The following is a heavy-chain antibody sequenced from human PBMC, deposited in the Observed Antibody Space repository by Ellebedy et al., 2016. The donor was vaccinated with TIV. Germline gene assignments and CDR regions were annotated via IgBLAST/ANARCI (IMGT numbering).Heavy chain of an antibody. V-gene: IGHV5-51*01. CDR1: GYIFTNYW. J-gene: IGHJ4*02. D-gene: IGHD6-25*01. Sequence: GESLKISCKGSGYIFTNYWIAWVRQMPGKGLEWMGIIDPNDSESRYSPSFGGQVTFSVDKSTNTAYLHWSSLRASDTAFYYCARLPLGLRGRLLDSWGQGTPVTVSS. CDR2: IDPNDSES. CDR3: ARLPLGLRGRLLDS.